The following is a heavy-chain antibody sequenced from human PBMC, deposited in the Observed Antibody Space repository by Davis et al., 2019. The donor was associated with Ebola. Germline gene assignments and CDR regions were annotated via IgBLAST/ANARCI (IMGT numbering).Heavy chain of an antibody. Sequence: PSETLSLTCTVSGGSISSSTYYWGWIRQPPGKGLEWIGSIYYSGITYYNPSLKSRVTVSVDTSRNRFSLKLSSVTAADTAVYYCARGIDAFDYWGQGTLVTVSS. J-gene: IGHJ4*02. V-gene: IGHV4-39*01. CDR1: GGSISSSTYY. CDR2: IYYSGIT. D-gene: IGHD3-3*02. CDR3: ARGIDAFDY.